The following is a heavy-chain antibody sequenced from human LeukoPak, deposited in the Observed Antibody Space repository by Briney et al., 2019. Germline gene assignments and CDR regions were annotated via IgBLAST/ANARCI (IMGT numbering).Heavy chain of an antibody. CDR1: GGSISSGDYY. CDR2: IYYSGST. Sequence: SETLSLTCTVSGGSISSGDYYWSWLRQPPGKGLEWIGYIYYSGSTYYNPSLKSRVTISVDTSKNQFSLKLSSVTAADTAVYYCAREVSYGDYYYYYYGMDVWGQGTTVTVSS. V-gene: IGHV4-30-4*01. CDR3: AREVSYGDYYYYYYGMDV. J-gene: IGHJ6*02. D-gene: IGHD4-17*01.